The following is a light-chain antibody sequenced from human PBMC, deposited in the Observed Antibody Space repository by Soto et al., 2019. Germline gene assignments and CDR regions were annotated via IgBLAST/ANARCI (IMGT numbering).Light chain of an antibody. V-gene: IGLV2-11*01. J-gene: IGLJ3*02. CDR2: DVS. CDR1: SSDVGGYKY. CDR3: CSYAGSYTFV. Sequence: QSALTQPRSVSGSPGQSVTISCTGTSSDVGGYKYVSWYQQHPGKAPKFMIYDVSRRPSGVPDRFSGSKSGNTSSLTISGLQAEDEADYYCCSYAGSYTFVFGGGTKLTVL.